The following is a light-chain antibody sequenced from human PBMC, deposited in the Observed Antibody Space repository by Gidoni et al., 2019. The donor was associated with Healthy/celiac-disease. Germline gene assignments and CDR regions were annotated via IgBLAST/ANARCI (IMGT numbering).Light chain of an antibody. J-gene: IGKJ5*01. CDR2: DAS. Sequence: DIQMTQSPSSLSASVGDRVTITCQASQDISNYLNWYQQKPGQAPKLLIYDASNLETGGPSRFRGSGSGTDFTFTISSLQPEDIATYYCQQYDHLPITFGQGTRLEIK. CDR3: QQYDHLPIT. CDR1: QDISNY. V-gene: IGKV1-33*01.